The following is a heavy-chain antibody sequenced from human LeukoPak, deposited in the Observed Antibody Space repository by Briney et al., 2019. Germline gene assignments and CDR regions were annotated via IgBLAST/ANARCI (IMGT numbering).Heavy chain of an antibody. CDR3: ARAAPYGSGRNWFDP. CDR1: GGSISSGGYS. D-gene: IGHD3-10*01. CDR2: MYHSEGT. V-gene: IGHV4-30-2*01. J-gene: IGHJ5*02. Sequence: PSQTLSLTCAVSGGSISSGGYSWSWIRQPPGKGLEWIGYMYHSEGTYYNPSLKSRVTISVDRSKNQFSLELRSVTAADTAVYYCARAAPYGSGRNWFDPWGQGTLVTVSS.